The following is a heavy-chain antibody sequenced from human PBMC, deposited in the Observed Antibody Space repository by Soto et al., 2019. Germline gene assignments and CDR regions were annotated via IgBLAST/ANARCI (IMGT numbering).Heavy chain of an antibody. Sequence: EVQLLESGGGLVQPGGSLRLSCAASGFTFSSYAMRWVRQAPGKGLAWVSAISGSGYSTYYADSVKGGFTISRDNSKNTLYLQMNSLRAEDTAVYYCAKTLYYYDTSGYQWGQGTLVTVSS. J-gene: IGHJ4*02. CDR3: AKTLYYYDTSGYQ. CDR1: GFTFSSYA. CDR2: ISGSGYST. D-gene: IGHD3-22*01. V-gene: IGHV3-23*01.